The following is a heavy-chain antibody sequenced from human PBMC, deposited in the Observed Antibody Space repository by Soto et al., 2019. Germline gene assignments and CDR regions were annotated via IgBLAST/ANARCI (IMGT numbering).Heavy chain of an antibody. J-gene: IGHJ5*02. D-gene: IGHD6-13*01. CDR2: ISSSSSYI. V-gene: IGHV3-21*01. CDR1: GFTISSYS. Sequence: GGSLRLSCAASGFTISSYSMNWVRQAPGKGLEWVSSISSSSSYIYYADSVKGRFTISRDNAKNSLYLQMNSLRAEDTAVYYFARDLGAAAAPNWFDPWGQGTLVTVSS. CDR3: ARDLGAAAAPNWFDP.